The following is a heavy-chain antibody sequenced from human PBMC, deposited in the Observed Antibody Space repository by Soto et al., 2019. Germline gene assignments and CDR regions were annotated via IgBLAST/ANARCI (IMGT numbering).Heavy chain of an antibody. V-gene: IGHV4-59*01. CDR2: ISYDGYT. CDR3: ATVYDDNRRRLVDF. J-gene: IGHJ4*02. CDR1: GGSISGYR. Sequence: SETLSLTCTVSGGSISGYRWNWIRQPPGKGLEWIGYISYDGYTGYNPSLISRVTISRDTAKNQFSLSLGSVTAADTAVYYCATVYDDNRRRLVDFWGQGSLVIVSS. D-gene: IGHD3-22*01.